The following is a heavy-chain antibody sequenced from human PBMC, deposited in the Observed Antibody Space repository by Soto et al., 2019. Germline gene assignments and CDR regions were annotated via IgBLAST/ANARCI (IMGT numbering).Heavy chain of an antibody. J-gene: IGHJ2*01. CDR2: IYYSGNT. V-gene: IGHV4-59*01. D-gene: IGHD6-13*01. CDR3: ARVGYSSSWFWFFDL. Sequence: QVHLLESGPGLLKSSETLSLTCIVSGGSMTNYYWSWIRQPPGKGLEWIGYIYYSGNTKYNPSLKSRVTISKDTSKNQFSLKLSSVTAAETAVYYCARVGYSSSWFWFFDLWGRGTLVTVSS. CDR1: GGSMTNYY.